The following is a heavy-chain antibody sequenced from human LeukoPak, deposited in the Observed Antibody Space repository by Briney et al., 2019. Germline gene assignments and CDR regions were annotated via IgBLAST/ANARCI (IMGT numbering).Heavy chain of an antibody. J-gene: IGHJ4*02. CDR1: GFTFSSYW. CDR3: ARDQAYCGGDCYSPSDY. V-gene: IGHV3-7*04. D-gene: IGHD2-21*02. CDR2: IKQDGSEK. Sequence: GGSLRLSCAASGFTFSSYWMSWVRQAPGKGLEWVAKIKQDGSEKYYVDSVKGRFTISRDNAKNSLYLQMNSLRAEDTAVYYCARDQAYCGGDCYSPSDYWGQGTLVTVSS.